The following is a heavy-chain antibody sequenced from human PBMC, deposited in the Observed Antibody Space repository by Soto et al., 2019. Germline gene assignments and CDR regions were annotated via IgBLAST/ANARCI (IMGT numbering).Heavy chain of an antibody. Sequence: GGSLRLSCAASGFTFSSYAMHWVRQAPGKGLEWVAVISYDGSNKYYADSVKGRFTISRDNSKNTLYLQMNSLRAEDTAVYYCARDPGSGGSGSANPGSDYWGQGTLVTVSS. CDR3: ARDPGSGGSGSANPGSDY. CDR1: GFTFSSYA. J-gene: IGHJ4*02. CDR2: ISYDGSNK. V-gene: IGHV3-30-3*01. D-gene: IGHD1-26*01.